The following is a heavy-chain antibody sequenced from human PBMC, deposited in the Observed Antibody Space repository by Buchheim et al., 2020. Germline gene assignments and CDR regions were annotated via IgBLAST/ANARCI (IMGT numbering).Heavy chain of an antibody. J-gene: IGHJ4*02. CDR3: AKDYDSSLIN. Sequence: QVQLVESGGGVVQPGGSLRLSCAASGFAFKTYGMHWVRQAPGKGLEWVAFIWFDGIHKYYADSVKGRFTISRDNSKNTLYLQMNSLRAEDTAVYYCAKDYDSSLINWGQGTL. CDR1: GFAFKTYG. V-gene: IGHV3-30*02. D-gene: IGHD3-22*01. CDR2: IWFDGIHK.